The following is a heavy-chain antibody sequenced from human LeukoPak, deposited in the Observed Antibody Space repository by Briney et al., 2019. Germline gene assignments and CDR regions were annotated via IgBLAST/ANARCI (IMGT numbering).Heavy chain of an antibody. CDR1: GFTFSSYS. J-gene: IGHJ4*02. CDR3: ARDLSRYCDYIDY. V-gene: IGHV3-21*01. Sequence: PGGSLRLSCAASGFTFSSYSMNWVRQAPGKGLEWVSSISSSSSYIYYADSVKGRFTISRDNAKNSLYLQMNSLRAEDTAVYYCARDLSRYCDYIDYWGQGTLVTVSS. CDR2: ISSSSSYI. D-gene: IGHD1-26*01.